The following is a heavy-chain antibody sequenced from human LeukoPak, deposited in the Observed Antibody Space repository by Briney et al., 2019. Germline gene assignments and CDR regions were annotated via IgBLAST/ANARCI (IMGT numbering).Heavy chain of an antibody. V-gene: IGHV3-11*01. CDR3: GSWDTAMPLYYYYMDV. Sequence: PGGSLRLSCAASGFTFSDSYMTWIRQAPGKGLEWVSYISSSGSTIYYADSVKGRFTISRDNAKNSLYLQMNSLRAEDTAVYYCGSWDTAMPLYYYYMDVWGKGTTVTVSS. J-gene: IGHJ6*03. CDR2: ISSSGSTI. D-gene: IGHD5-18*01. CDR1: GFTFSDSY.